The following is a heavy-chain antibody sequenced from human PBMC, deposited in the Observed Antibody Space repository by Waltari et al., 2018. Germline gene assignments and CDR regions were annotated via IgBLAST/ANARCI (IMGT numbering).Heavy chain of an antibody. CDR1: GFTFGSYN. Sequence: EVQLVESGGGLVKPGGSLRLSCEASGFTFGSYNMHWVRQAPGKGVGLVSSISASSVYIYDADSVKGRFTISRDNAKNSLYLEMKSLGADDTAVYYCARGDLGYCSTARCFDFDSWGQGTLVTVSS. V-gene: IGHV3-21*02. J-gene: IGHJ4*02. CDR3: ARGDLGYCSTARCFDFDS. CDR2: ISASSVYI. D-gene: IGHD2-2*01.